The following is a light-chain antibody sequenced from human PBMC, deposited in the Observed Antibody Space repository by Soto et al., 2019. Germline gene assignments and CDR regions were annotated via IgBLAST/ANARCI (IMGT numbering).Light chain of an antibody. Sequence: EVVLTQSTDTLSVSPGERANLSCRASQSVGNYFAWWQQKPVHAARLLIYDGSNRATGIPARFMCSGSETDFTLTISRLEPEDFAVYYCQQYGNSPITFCQGTRLEI. CDR3: QQYGNSPIT. J-gene: IGKJ5*01. V-gene: IGKV3-11*01. CDR2: DGS. CDR1: QSVGNY.